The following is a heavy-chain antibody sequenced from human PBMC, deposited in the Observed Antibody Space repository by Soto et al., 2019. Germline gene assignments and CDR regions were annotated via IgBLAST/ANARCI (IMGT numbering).Heavy chain of an antibody. CDR2: INHSGST. CDR1: GGSFIGYY. Sequence: PSETLSLTCAVYGGSFIGYYWSWIRQPPGKGLEWIGEINHSGSTNYNPSLKSRVTISVDTSKNQFSLKLSSVTAADTAVYYCARGTVLRYFDWLPFDYWGQGTLVTVSS. V-gene: IGHV4-34*01. CDR3: ARGTVLRYFDWLPFDY. D-gene: IGHD3-9*01. J-gene: IGHJ4*02.